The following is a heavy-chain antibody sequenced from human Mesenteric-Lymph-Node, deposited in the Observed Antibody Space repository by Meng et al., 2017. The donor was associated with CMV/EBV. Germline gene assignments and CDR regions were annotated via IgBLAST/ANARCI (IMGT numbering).Heavy chain of an antibody. V-gene: IGHV1-69*05. Sequence: SVKVSCKASGYTLSSYGFSWVRQAPGQGLEWMGGIIPIFGTANYAQKFQGRVTITTDESTSTAYMELSSLRSEDTAVYYCARATVGTGNYFDYWGQGTLVTVSS. CDR3: ARATVGTGNYFDY. J-gene: IGHJ4*02. CDR2: IIPIFGTA. CDR1: GYTLSSYG. D-gene: IGHD4-11*01.